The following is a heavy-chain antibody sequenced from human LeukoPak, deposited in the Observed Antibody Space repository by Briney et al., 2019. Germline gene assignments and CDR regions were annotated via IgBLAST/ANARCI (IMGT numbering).Heavy chain of an antibody. D-gene: IGHD1-1*01. V-gene: IGHV1-46*03. CDR1: GYTFTSYY. CDR3: ARDTNDVRSYYFDY. CDR2: INPSGGST. J-gene: IGHJ4*02. Sequence: PSVKVSCKASGYTFTSYYMHWVRQPPGQWLEWMGIINPSGGSTSYAQKFQGRVTMTRDTSTSTVYMELSSLRSEDTAVYYCARDTNDVRSYYFDYWGQGTLVTVSS.